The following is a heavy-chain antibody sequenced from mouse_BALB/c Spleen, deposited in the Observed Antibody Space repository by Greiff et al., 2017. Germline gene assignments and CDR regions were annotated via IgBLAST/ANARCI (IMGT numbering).Heavy chain of an antibody. CDR2: ISNGGGST. CDR3: ARRDGLYAMDY. D-gene: IGHD2-3*01. Sequence: EVHLVESGGGLVQPGGSLKLSCAASGFTFSSYTMSWVRQTPEKRLEWVAYISNGGGSTYYPDTVKGRFTISRDNAKNTLYLQMSSLKSEDTAMYYCARRDGLYAMDYWGQGTSVTVSS. CDR1: GFTFSSYT. J-gene: IGHJ4*01. V-gene: IGHV5-12-2*01.